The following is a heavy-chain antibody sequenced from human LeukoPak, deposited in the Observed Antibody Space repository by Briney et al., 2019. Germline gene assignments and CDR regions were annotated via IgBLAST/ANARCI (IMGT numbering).Heavy chain of an antibody. Sequence: ASVKVSCKASGYTFTSYGISWVRQAPGQGLEWMGWISAYNGKTNYAQKLQGRVAMTTDTSTSTAYMELRSLRSDDTAVYYCARVGGYSSSWYFDYWGQGTLVTVSS. D-gene: IGHD6-13*01. V-gene: IGHV1-18*01. CDR2: ISAYNGKT. CDR3: ARVGGYSSSWYFDY. J-gene: IGHJ4*02. CDR1: GYTFTSYG.